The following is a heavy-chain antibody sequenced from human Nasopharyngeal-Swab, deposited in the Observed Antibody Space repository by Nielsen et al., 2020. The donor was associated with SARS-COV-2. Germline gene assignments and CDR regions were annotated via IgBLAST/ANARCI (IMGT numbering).Heavy chain of an antibody. J-gene: IGHJ4*02. D-gene: IGHD3-9*01. Sequence: GESLKISCAASGFTLSSYSMNWVRQAPGKGLEWVSSISSSSSYIFYADSVKGRFTISRDNAKNSLYLQMNSLRVEDTAVYYCARSPYDILTGYLGYWGQGTLVTVSS. CDR1: GFTLSSYS. CDR3: ARSPYDILTGYLGY. CDR2: ISSSSSYI. V-gene: IGHV3-21*01.